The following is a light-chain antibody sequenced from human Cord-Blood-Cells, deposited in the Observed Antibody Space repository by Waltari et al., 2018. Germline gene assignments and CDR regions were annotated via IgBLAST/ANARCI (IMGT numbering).Light chain of an antibody. CDR1: QSVSSN. J-gene: IGKJ2*03. Sequence: EIVMTQSPATLSVCPGERAPLSCRASQSVSSNLAWYQQKPGQAPRLLIYGASTRATGIPARFSGSGYGTEFTLTISSLQSEDFAVYYCQQYNNWPPYSFGQGTKLEIK. CDR3: QQYNNWPPYS. CDR2: GAS. V-gene: IGKV3-15*01.